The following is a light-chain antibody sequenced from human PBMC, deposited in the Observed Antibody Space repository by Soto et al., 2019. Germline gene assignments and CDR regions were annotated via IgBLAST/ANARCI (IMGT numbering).Light chain of an antibody. J-gene: IGKJ1*01. CDR3: QKYNSAPWT. CDR2: GAS. V-gene: IGKV3-15*01. Sequence: EIVLTQSPATLSVSPLERASLXCRASQSVSSNLAWYQQKPGQAPRLLIYGASTRATGLPARFSGSGSGTDLTLTISSLQPEDVATYYCQKYNSAPWTFGQGTKVDIK. CDR1: QSVSSN.